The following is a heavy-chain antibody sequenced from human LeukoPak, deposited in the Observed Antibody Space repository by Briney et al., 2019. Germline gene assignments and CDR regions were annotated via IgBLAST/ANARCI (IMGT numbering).Heavy chain of an antibody. J-gene: IGHJ4*02. CDR1: GFTFSSYE. Sequence: GGSLRLSCAASGFTFSSYEMNWVRQAPGKGLEWVSYISSSGSTIYYADSVKGRFTISRDNAKNSLYLHIDSLGAEDTAVYYCAKCMSSTGVCLNFDYWGQGILVAVST. V-gene: IGHV3-48*03. CDR3: AKCMSSTGVCLNFDY. D-gene: IGHD2-21*02. CDR2: ISSSGSTI.